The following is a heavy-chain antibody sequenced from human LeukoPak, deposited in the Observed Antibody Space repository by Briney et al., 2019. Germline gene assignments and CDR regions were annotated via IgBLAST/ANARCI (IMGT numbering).Heavy chain of an antibody. Sequence: GGSLRLSCAASGFTFSSYSMNWVRQAPGKGLEWVSSISSSSSYIYYADSVKGRFTISRDNAKNSLYLQMNSLRAEDTAVYYCAGGQDYYSSEYGMDVWGKGTTVTVSS. CDR3: AGGQDYYSSEYGMDV. D-gene: IGHD3-10*01. CDR1: GFTFSSYS. CDR2: ISSSSSYI. J-gene: IGHJ6*04. V-gene: IGHV3-21*01.